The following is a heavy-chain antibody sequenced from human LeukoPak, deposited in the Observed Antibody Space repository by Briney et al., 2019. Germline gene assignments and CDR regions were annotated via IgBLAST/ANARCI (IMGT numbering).Heavy chain of an antibody. CDR3: AREDPQTTVPEGMDV. D-gene: IGHD4-17*01. V-gene: IGHV4-59*01. Sequence: NTSETLSLTCAVSGGSISYYYWSWIRQSPGKGLEWLGYIYYSGTTNYNPSLKSRVTISVDTSKNQFSLQLRSVTAADTAVYYCAREDPQTTVPEGMDVWGQGTTVTVSS. CDR1: GGSISYYY. J-gene: IGHJ6*02. CDR2: IYYSGTT.